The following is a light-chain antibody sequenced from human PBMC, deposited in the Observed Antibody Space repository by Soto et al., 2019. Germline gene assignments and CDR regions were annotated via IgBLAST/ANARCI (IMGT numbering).Light chain of an antibody. CDR3: QQYNNWPPT. Sequence: EIVMTQSPATLSVSPGERATLSCRASQSVTSNLAWYQQKRGQAPRLLIFGASTRATGIPARFSGSESGTDFTLTISSLQSEDFAVYYCQQYNNWPPTFGQGTKVDI. J-gene: IGKJ1*01. V-gene: IGKV3-15*01. CDR2: GAS. CDR1: QSVTSN.